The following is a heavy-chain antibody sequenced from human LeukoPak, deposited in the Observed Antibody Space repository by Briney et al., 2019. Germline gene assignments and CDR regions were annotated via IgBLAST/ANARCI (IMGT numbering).Heavy chain of an antibody. D-gene: IGHD4-17*01. CDR1: GFIFSSYS. CDR2: ISSSSSYV. Sequence: GGSLRLSCAASGFIFSSYSMNWVRQAPGKGLEWVSSISSSSSYVYYADSVKGRFTISRDNAKNSLYLQMNSLRAEDTAVYYCARDGMTTVTTHWFDPWGQGTPVTVSS. CDR3: ARDGMTTVTTHWFDP. J-gene: IGHJ5*02. V-gene: IGHV3-21*01.